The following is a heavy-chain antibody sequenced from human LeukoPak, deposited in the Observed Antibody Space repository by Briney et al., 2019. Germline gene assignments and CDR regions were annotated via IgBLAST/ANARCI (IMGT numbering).Heavy chain of an antibody. CDR3: ATVLWGSYLSFFN. Sequence: ASVKVSCKASGYTFTSYYMHWVRQAPGQGLEWMGGFDPEDGETIYAQKFQGRVTMTEDTSTDTAYMELSSLRSEDTAVYYCATVLWGSYLSFFNWGQGTLVTVSS. CDR2: FDPEDGET. D-gene: IGHD1-26*01. CDR1: GYTFTSYY. V-gene: IGHV1-24*01. J-gene: IGHJ4*02.